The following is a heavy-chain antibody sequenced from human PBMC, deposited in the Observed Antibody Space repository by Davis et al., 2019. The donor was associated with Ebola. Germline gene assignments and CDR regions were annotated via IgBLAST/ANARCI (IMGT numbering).Heavy chain of an antibody. CDR1: GGSISSSNW. V-gene: IGHV4-4*02. J-gene: IGHJ3*02. CDR3: ARDSYYYDSSGYSRDAFDI. Sequence: MPSETLSLTCAVSGGSISSSNWWSWVRQPPGQGLEWIGYIYYSGSTNYNPSLKSRVTISVDTSKNQFSLKLSSVTAADTAVYYCARDSYYYDSSGYSRDAFDIWGQGTMVTVSS. D-gene: IGHD3-22*01. CDR2: IYYSGST.